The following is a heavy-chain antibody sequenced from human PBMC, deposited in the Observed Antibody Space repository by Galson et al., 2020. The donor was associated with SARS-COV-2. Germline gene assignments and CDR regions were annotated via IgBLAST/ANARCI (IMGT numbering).Heavy chain of an antibody. CDR2: LYYRGST. CDR1: GGSISSYY. CDR3: AKLAGDTSGYYVDDGGFAFDI. V-gene: IGHV4-59*03. D-gene: IGHD3-22*01. J-gene: IGHJ3*02. Sequence: SQTLSLTCTVSGGSISSYYWSWIRQPPGKGLEWMGHLYYRGSTNDSPSLKSRVTMSLDTSKNEFSLRLSSVTAADTAVYYCAKLAGDTSGYYVDDGGFAFDIWGQGAMVTVSS.